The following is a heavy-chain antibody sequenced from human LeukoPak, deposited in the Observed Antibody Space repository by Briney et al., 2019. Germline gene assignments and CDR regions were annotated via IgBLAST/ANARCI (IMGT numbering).Heavy chain of an antibody. CDR1: GGSISTYY. D-gene: IGHD6-19*01. CDR2: IYHSGST. V-gene: IGHV4-59*04. Sequence: SETLSLTCTVSGGSISTYYWSWIRQPPGKGLEWIGNIYHSGSTYYNPSLKSRVTISIDTSKNQFSLKLNSVTAADTAVYYCARSVAGNFDYWGQGTLVTVSS. J-gene: IGHJ4*02. CDR3: ARSVAGNFDY.